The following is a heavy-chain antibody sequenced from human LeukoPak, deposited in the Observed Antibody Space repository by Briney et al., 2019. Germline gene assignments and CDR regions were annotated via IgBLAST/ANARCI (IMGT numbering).Heavy chain of an antibody. D-gene: IGHD3-10*01. CDR1: GYTFTSYD. Sequence: ASVKVSCKASGYTFTSYDINWVRQATGQGLEWMGWKNPNSGNTGYAQKFQGRVTMTRNTSISTAYMELSSLRSEDTAVYYCARSRGIRGDPFDYWGQGTLVTVSS. V-gene: IGHV1-8*01. CDR2: KNPNSGNT. CDR3: ARSRGIRGDPFDY. J-gene: IGHJ4*02.